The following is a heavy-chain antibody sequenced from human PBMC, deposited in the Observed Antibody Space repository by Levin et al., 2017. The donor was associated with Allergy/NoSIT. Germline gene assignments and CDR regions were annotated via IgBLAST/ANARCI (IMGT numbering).Heavy chain of an antibody. Sequence: ASVKVSCKASGGTFSSYAISWVRQAPGQGLEWMGGIIPIFGTANYAQKFQGRVTITADESTSTAYMELSSLRSEDTAVYYCARLYGSGTTVGDWFDPWGQGTLVTVSS. CDR1: GGTFSSYA. D-gene: IGHD3-10*01. V-gene: IGHV1-69*13. CDR3: ARLYGSGTTVGDWFDP. J-gene: IGHJ5*02. CDR2: IIPIFGTA.